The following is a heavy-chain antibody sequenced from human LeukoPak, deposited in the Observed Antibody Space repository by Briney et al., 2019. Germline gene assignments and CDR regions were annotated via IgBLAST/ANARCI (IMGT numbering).Heavy chain of an antibody. J-gene: IGHJ4*02. CDR3: AKSPSTHSSGSADY. V-gene: IGHV3-23*01. CDR1: GFTFSSYA. Sequence: GGSLRPSCAASGFTFSSYAMSWVRQAPGKGLEWVSGISDSGGSTYYADSVKGRFTISRDNSKNTLFLQVNSLRAEDTAVYYCAKSPSTHSSGSADYWGQGTLVTVSS. CDR2: ISDSGGST. D-gene: IGHD3-22*01.